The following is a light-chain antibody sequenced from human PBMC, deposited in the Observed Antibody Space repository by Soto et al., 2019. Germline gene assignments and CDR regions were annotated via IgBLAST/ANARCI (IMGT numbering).Light chain of an antibody. CDR1: QSVSSN. Sequence: EIVMTQSPATLSVSPGERATLSCRASQSVSSNLAWYQQKPGQAPRLLISGASPRATGIPARFSGSGSGTEFTLTISSLQSEDFAVYSCLQYNIWITFGQHTRLEIQ. CDR2: GAS. V-gene: IGKV3-15*01. J-gene: IGKJ5*01. CDR3: LQYNIWIT.